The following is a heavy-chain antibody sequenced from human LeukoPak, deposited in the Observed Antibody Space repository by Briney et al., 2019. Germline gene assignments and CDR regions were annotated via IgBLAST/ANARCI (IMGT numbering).Heavy chain of an antibody. J-gene: IGHJ4*02. Sequence: SETLSLTCTVSGASISSYYWGWIRQPPGKGLEWIGSIYYSGSTYYNPSLKSRVTISVDTSKNQFSLKLSSVTAADTAVYYCARYNWNGDGGYDYWGQGTLVTVSS. D-gene: IGHD1-20*01. CDR1: GASISSYY. V-gene: IGHV4-39*01. CDR2: IYYSGST. CDR3: ARYNWNGDGGYDY.